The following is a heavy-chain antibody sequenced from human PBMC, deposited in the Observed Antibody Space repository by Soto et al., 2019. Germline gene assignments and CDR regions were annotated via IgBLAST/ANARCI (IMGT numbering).Heavy chain of an antibody. V-gene: IGHV5-51*01. Sequence: ESLQISCKGSGYSFNSYWIGWVRQMPGKGLEWIGMIYPGDSDTTYSPSFQGQVTMSADKSISTAYLQWSSLKASDSATYYCARQGINGAYVNYVMDVWGQGTTVTVSS. J-gene: IGHJ6*02. CDR3: ARQGINGAYVNYVMDV. D-gene: IGHD3-16*01. CDR1: GYSFNSYW. CDR2: IYPGDSDT.